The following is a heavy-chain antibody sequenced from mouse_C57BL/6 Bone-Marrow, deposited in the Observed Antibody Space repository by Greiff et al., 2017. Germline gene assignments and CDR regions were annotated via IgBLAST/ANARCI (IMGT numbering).Heavy chain of an antibody. CDR1: GFNIKDDY. CDR2: IDPENGDT. CDR3: TTEGWLLPWYFDV. J-gene: IGHJ1*03. Sequence: EVQLQQSGAELVRPGASVKLSCTASGFNIKDDYMHWVKQRPEQGLEWIGWIDPENGDTEYASKFQGKATITADKSSNTAYLQLSSLTSEDTAVYYCTTEGWLLPWYFDVWGTGTTVTVSS. D-gene: IGHD2-3*01. V-gene: IGHV14-4*01.